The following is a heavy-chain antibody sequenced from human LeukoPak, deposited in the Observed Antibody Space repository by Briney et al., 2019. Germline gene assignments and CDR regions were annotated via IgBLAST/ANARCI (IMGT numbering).Heavy chain of an antibody. CDR1: VGFFSRYY. J-gene: IGHJ4*03. D-gene: IGHD5-24*01. CDR3: ARGATISETGYFDF. Sequence: SETLSLTCAVCVGFFSRYYWSWIRESPGEGLEWIAEIDHRGDTNYNPSVKSRVTISVDTSKNQFSLKVRSLSAADTAVYYCARGATISETGYFDFWGQGTLVTVSS. CDR2: IDHRGDT. V-gene: IGHV4-34*01.